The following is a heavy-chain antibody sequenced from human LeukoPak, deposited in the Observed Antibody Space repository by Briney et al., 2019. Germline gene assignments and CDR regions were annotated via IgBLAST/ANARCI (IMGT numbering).Heavy chain of an antibody. CDR1: GGSISSYY. J-gene: IGHJ6*02. CDR3: ARHLLWFGESYYYGMDV. Sequence: SSGTLSLTCTVSGGSISSYYWSWIRQPPGKGLEWIGYIYYSGSTNYNPSLKSRVTISVDTSKNQFSLKLSSVTAADTAVYYCARHLLWFGESYYYGMDVWGQGTTVTVSS. CDR2: IYYSGST. V-gene: IGHV4-59*08. D-gene: IGHD3-10*01.